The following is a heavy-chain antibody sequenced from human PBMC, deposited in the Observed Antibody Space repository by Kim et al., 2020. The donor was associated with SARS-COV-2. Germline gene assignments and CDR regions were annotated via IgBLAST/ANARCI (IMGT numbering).Heavy chain of an antibody. CDR1: GGSISSYY. D-gene: IGHD3-3*01. J-gene: IGHJ6*03. CDR3: ARDRYDFWSGYYSGYYMDV. V-gene: IGHV4-59*01. Sequence: SETLSLTCTVSGGSISSYYWSWIRQPPGKGLEWIGYIYYSGSTNYNPSLKSRVTISVDTSKNQFSLKLSSVTAADTAVYYCARDRYDFWSGYYSGYYMDVWGKGTTVTVSS. CDR2: IYYSGST.